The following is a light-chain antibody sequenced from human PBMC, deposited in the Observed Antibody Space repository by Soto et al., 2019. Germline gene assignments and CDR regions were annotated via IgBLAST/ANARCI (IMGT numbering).Light chain of an antibody. CDR2: GAS. V-gene: IGKV3-20*01. CDR3: QQYGSSRLT. J-gene: IGKJ1*01. Sequence: EIVLTQSPGTLTLSPGERATLSCRASPSVGSAYLAWYQHKPGQAPRLLIYGASSRATGIPDRISGSGSGTDFTLTISRLEPEYFAVYYCQQYGSSRLTCGQGTKVEAK. CDR1: PSVGSAY.